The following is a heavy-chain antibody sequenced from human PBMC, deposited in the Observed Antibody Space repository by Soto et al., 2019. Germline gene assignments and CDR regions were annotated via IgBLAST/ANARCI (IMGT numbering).Heavy chain of an antibody. CDR2: INTNSGGT. J-gene: IGHJ6*02. Sequence: QVQLVQSGAEVKKPGASVTVSCKASGYTFTGYYMHWVRQAPGQGLEWMGWINTNSGGTNYAQKFQGWVTMTRDTSISTAYMELSRLRSDDTAVYYCARAPHFWSGYSGGYGMDVWGQGTTVTVSS. CDR1: GYTFTGYY. D-gene: IGHD3-3*01. V-gene: IGHV1-2*04. CDR3: ARAPHFWSGYSGGYGMDV.